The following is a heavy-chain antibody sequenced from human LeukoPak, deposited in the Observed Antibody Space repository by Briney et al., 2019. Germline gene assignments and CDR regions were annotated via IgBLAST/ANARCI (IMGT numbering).Heavy chain of an antibody. J-gene: IGHJ3*02. CDR3: ARDQVRSWFEEEPDAFDI. V-gene: IGHV4-39*07. CDR1: GGSISSSSYY. Sequence: PSETLSLTCTVSGGSISSSSYYWGWIRQPPGKGLEWIGSIYYSGSTYYNPSLKSRVTISVDTSKNQFSLKLSSVTAADTAVYYCARDQVRSWFEEEPDAFDIWGQGTMVTVSS. CDR2: IYYSGST. D-gene: IGHD3-10*01.